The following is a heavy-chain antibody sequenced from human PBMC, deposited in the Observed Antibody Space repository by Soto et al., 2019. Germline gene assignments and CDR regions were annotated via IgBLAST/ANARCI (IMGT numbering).Heavy chain of an antibody. CDR1: GFTFSGHW. CDR3: ARDRAFCSGTNCRRGSIYYYYMDV. Sequence: EVHLVESGGGLVQPGGSLRLSCAASGFTFSGHWMSWVRQAPGKGLEWVAHIKQDGSETFYVGSVKGRFTISRDNAKNSLDLQRNSLRAEDTALYYCARDRAFCSGTNCRRGSIYYYYMDVWGNGTMVTVSS. J-gene: IGHJ6*03. D-gene: IGHD2-2*01. V-gene: IGHV3-7*01. CDR2: IKQDGSET.